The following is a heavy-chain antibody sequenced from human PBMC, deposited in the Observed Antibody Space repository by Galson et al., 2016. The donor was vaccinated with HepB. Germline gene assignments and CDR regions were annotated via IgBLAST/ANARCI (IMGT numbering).Heavy chain of an antibody. CDR1: GFTLRTYT. Sequence: SLRLSCEASGFTLRTYTLNWVRQAPGKGLEWVPSTSGGSSYIYYDDSVKGRFTVSRDNAKNSLYLQMSSLRAEDTAVYYCATRSSGWYYFDYWGQGTLVTVSS. J-gene: IGHJ4*02. CDR2: TSGGSSYI. V-gene: IGHV3-21*01. D-gene: IGHD6-19*01. CDR3: ATRSSGWYYFDY.